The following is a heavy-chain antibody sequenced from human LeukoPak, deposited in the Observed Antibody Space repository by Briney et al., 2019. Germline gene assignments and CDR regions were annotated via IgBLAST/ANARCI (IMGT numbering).Heavy chain of an antibody. CDR2: MNPNSGNT. CDR3: ARGIRFLEWLTNPYYYYMDV. V-gene: IGHV1-8*01. D-gene: IGHD3-3*01. Sequence: ASVKVSCKASGYTFTSYDINWVRQATGQGLEWMGWMNPNSGNTGYAQKFQGRVTMTRNTSISTAYMELSSLRSEDTAVYYCARGIRFLEWLTNPYYYYMDVWGKGTTVTVSS. J-gene: IGHJ6*03. CDR1: GYTFTSYD.